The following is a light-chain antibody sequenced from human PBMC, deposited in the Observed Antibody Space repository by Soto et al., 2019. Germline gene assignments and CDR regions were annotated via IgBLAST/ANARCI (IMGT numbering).Light chain of an antibody. CDR3: CSYAGRYIYV. Sequence: QSALTQPRSVSGSPGQSVSISCTGTSSDVGGYNYVSWYQQHPGKAPKVIIYDVSKRPSGVPDRFSGSKSGNTASLTISGLQSEDEADYYCCSYAGRYIYVFGTGTKVTVL. V-gene: IGLV2-11*01. CDR2: DVS. J-gene: IGLJ1*01. CDR1: SSDVGGYNY.